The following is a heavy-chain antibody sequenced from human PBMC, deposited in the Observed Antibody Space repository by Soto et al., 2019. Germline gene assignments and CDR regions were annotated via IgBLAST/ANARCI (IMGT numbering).Heavy chain of an antibody. CDR2: IFPTDEK. CDR1: GFSLDNGGMG. CDR3: ARIFGAGWSGGFRYYGMDV. D-gene: IGHD6-19*01. Sequence: QVTLKESGPVLVKTTETLTLTCAVSGFSLDNGGMGVTWIRQTPGRALEWLAHIFPTDEKSYSTTLKNRLVISKDTSRGQVVLTVTNVNPLSTATYYCARIFGAGWSGGFRYYGMDVWGHGIAVTVSS. J-gene: IGHJ6*02. V-gene: IGHV2-26*01.